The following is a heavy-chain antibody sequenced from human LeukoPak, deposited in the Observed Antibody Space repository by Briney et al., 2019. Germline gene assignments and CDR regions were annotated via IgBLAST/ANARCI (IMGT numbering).Heavy chain of an antibody. CDR2: TSDRGDYT. CDR3: AKKAQYNGNYPLDY. J-gene: IGHJ4*02. D-gene: IGHD1-26*01. V-gene: IGHV3-23*01. CDR1: GFTFTSYS. Sequence: GGSLRLSCAASGFTFTSYSMSWVRQAPGKGLEWVSGTSDRGDYTYYADSVKGRFTISRDNSKDTLYLQMNSLRAEDTALYFCAKKAQYNGNYPLDYWGQGTLVTVSS.